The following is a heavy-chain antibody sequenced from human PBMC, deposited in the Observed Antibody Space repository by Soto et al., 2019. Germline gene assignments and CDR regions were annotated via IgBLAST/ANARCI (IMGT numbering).Heavy chain of an antibody. Sequence: QITLKESGPTLVRPTQTLTLTCAFSGFSLSTSGVGVGWIRQPPGKALEWLAVIYWDDSKHYSPSLRSRLTIATDTSKIPVVLTRTNMDPMDTGTYYCAHKGPEDWPLDYWGQGTLVTVSS. V-gene: IGHV2-5*02. J-gene: IGHJ4*02. D-gene: IGHD3-9*01. CDR3: AHKGPEDWPLDY. CDR2: IYWDDSK. CDR1: GFSLSTSGVG.